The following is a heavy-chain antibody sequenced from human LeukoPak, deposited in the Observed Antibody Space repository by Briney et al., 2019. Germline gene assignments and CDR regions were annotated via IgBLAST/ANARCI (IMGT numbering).Heavy chain of an antibody. J-gene: IGHJ4*02. CDR2: ITTYNGNT. CDR3: ARKLGFDFDY. D-gene: IGHD7-27*01. CDR1: GYTFTTYG. V-gene: IGHV1-18*01. Sequence: GASVKVSCKASGYTFTTYGIYWVRQAPGQGLEWMGWITTYNGNTNYAQEFQGRVTMTTDTSTSTAYMELRSLRSDDTAVYYCARKLGFDFDYWCQGTLVTVS.